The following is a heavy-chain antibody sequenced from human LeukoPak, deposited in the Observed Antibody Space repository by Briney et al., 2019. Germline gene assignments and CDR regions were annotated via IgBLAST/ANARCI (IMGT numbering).Heavy chain of an antibody. CDR3: ARLTPIVVVPAAAFDI. V-gene: IGHV5-51*01. CDR1: GYSFTSYW. D-gene: IGHD2-2*01. CDR2: IYPGDSDT. J-gene: IGHJ3*02. Sequence: GESLKISCKSSGYSFTSYWIGWVRQMPGKGLEWMGIIYPGDSDTRYSPSFQGQVTISADKSISTAYLQWSSLKASDTAMYYCARLTPIVVVPAAAFDIWGQGTMVTVSS.